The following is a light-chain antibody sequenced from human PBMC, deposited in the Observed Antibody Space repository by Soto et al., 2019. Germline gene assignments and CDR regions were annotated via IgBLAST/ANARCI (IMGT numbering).Light chain of an antibody. J-gene: IGLJ1*01. Sequence: QSVLTQPASVSGSPGQSITISCTETSSDVGGYNYVSWYQQLPGKAPKLMIYEVSNRPSGVSIRFSGSKSGNTASLTISGLRAADEADYYCNSYTTTSTPYVFGNGTKVTVL. CDR1: SSDVGGYNY. V-gene: IGLV2-14*01. CDR3: NSYTTTSTPYV. CDR2: EVS.